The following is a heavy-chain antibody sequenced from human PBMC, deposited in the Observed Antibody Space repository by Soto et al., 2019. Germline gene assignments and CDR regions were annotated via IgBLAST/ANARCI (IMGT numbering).Heavy chain of an antibody. J-gene: IGHJ4*02. CDR2: IYYSGST. V-gene: IGHV4-31*03. CDR1: RGSISSGGYY. Sequence: SEPLSLTCTASRGSISSGGYYWSWIRQHPGKGLEWIGYIYYSGSTSYNSSLKSWFTKSVGTCKDLFSLNLSSVTAVDKAVCYCARSEYWHRTRYACHYSGQATLVTGSS. D-gene: IGHD3-16*01. CDR3: ARSEYWHRTRYACHY.